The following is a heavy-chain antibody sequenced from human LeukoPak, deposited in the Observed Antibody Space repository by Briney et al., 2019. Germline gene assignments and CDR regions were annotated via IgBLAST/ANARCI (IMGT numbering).Heavy chain of an antibody. Sequence: PSETLSLTCTVSGGSVSSYFWTWIRQPPGKRLEWMGYITYYGRTNYNPSLKSRVTISVDTSKNQFSLKVSSVTAADTAVYYCARHNGGIFPRNYYYGLDVWGQGTTVTVSS. CDR1: GGSVSSYF. D-gene: IGHD4-23*01. V-gene: IGHV4-59*08. CDR2: ITYYGRT. CDR3: ARHNGGIFPRNYYYGLDV. J-gene: IGHJ6*02.